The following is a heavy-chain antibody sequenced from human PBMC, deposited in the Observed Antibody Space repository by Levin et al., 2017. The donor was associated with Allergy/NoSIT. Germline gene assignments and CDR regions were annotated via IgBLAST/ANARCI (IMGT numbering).Heavy chain of an antibody. CDR3: ASSGYFLSAFDI. J-gene: IGHJ3*02. Sequence: GGSLRLSCAASGFTFSDYYMSWIRQAPGKGLEWVSYISSSGSTIYYADSVKGRFTISRDNAKNSLYLQMNSLRAEGTAVYYCASSGYFLSAFDIWGQGTMVTVSS. CDR1: GFTFSDYY. D-gene: IGHD3-3*01. V-gene: IGHV3-11*01. CDR2: ISSSGSTI.